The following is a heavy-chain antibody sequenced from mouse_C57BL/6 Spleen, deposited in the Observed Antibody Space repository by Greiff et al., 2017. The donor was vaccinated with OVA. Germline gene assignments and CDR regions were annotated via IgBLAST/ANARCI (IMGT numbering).Heavy chain of an antibody. Sequence: EVKLMESGGGLVQPGGSMKLSCVASGFTFSNYWMNWVRQSPEQGLEWVAPIRLKSDNYATHYAESVKGRFTISRDDSKRSDYLQMNNLRAEDTGIYDCTGPPYYYGSRGYFDVWGTGTTVTVSA. J-gene: IGHJ1*03. CDR3: TGPPYYYGSRGYFDV. CDR2: IRLKSDNYAT. V-gene: IGHV6-3*01. CDR1: GFTFSNYW. D-gene: IGHD1-1*01.